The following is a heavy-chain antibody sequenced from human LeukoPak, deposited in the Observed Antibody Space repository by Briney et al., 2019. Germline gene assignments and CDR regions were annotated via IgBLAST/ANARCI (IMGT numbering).Heavy chain of an antibody. D-gene: IGHD3-10*01. CDR3: ASQTYYYSASAGSYWGAFDR. V-gene: IGHV3-43*02. CDR2: SGNDGST. J-gene: IGHJ3*01. Sequence: PGGSLRLSCAASGLTFYDQAMHWVRQGPGTGLEWVALSGNDGSTYYADSVRGRFTISRDSKNSLYLEMDSLRTEDNALDYCASQTYYYSASAGSYWGAFDRWGQVTMVTVFS. CDR1: GLTFYDQA.